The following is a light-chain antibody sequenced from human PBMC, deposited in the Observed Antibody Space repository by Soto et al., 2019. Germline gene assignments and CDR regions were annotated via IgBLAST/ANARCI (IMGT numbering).Light chain of an antibody. V-gene: IGKV3-11*01. CDR2: DAS. J-gene: IGKJ5*01. Sequence: EIVLTQSPGTLSLSPGERATLSCRASQTVSSYLLWYQQKPGQAPRPLIYDASNRATGVPARFTGSGSETDFTLTISSLEPEDFAVYYCQHRMNWPLTFGQGTRLEI. CDR1: QTVSSY. CDR3: QHRMNWPLT.